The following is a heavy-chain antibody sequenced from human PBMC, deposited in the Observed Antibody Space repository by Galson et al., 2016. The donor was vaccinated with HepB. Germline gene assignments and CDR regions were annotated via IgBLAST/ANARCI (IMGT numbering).Heavy chain of an antibody. V-gene: IGHV3-11*06. CDR3: ARGDSTGRYHYYMDV. CDR1: GLTFSAYY. D-gene: IGHD2-2*01. CDR2: ISSRSTYS. Sequence: SLRLSCAASGLTFSAYYMSWIRQAPGKGLEWVSYISSRSTYSNYADSVKGRFTISRDNAKDSLSLQMNSLRADDTAVYYCARGDSTGRYHYYMDVWGKGTTVTVSS. J-gene: IGHJ6*03.